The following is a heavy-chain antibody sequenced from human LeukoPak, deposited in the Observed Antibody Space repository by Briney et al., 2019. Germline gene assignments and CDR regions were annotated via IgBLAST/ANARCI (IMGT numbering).Heavy chain of an antibody. D-gene: IGHD6-13*01. CDR1: GGSISSRSYY. Sequence: SETLSLTCTVSGGSISSRSYYWDWIRQPPGKGLEWIGNLFDSGNTHYNPSLRSRLTMSVDTSKNQFSLKLGSVTAADTAVYYCARRRHSSSWRDYWGQGTLVTVSS. CDR3: ARRRHSSSWRDY. CDR2: LFDSGNT. J-gene: IGHJ4*02. V-gene: IGHV4-39*01.